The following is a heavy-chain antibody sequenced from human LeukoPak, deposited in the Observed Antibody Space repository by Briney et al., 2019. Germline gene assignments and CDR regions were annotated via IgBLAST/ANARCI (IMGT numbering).Heavy chain of an antibody. Sequence: GGSVSRTCSGYGFTLDLYGRIEVRQAQGKGGEGGSGISGSGGSTYYAGSVKGRFTISRDNSKNTLYLQMNSLRAEDTAVYYCARDHSGSYYSGPDYWGQGTLVTVSS. CDR3: ARDHSGSYYSGPDY. CDR2: ISGSGGST. CDR1: GFTLDLYG. D-gene: IGHD1-26*01. J-gene: IGHJ4*02. V-gene: IGHV3-23*01.